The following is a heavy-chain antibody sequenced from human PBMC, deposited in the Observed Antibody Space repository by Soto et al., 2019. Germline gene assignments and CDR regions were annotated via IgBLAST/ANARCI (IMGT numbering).Heavy chain of an antibody. CDR3: AREVSGTTVPDYMDV. CDR2: IYYCGST. CDR1: GGSISSGGYY. Sequence: SETLSLTCTVSGGSISSGGYYWSWIRQHPGKGLEWIGYIYYCGSTYYNPSLKSRVTISVDTSKNQFSLKLSSVTAADTAVYYCAREVSGTTVPDYMDVWGKGTTVTVSS. J-gene: IGHJ6*03. D-gene: IGHD1-7*01. V-gene: IGHV4-31*03.